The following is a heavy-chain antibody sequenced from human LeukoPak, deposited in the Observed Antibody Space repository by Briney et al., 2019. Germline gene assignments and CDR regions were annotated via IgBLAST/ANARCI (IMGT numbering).Heavy chain of an antibody. Sequence: GGSLRLSCAASGFTFSGSAMHWVRQASGKGLEWVGRIRSKANSYATAYAASVKGRFTISRDNSKNSLYLLMNSLRAEDTALYYCTSHRSGYWGQGTLVTVSS. J-gene: IGHJ4*02. CDR1: GFTFSGSA. V-gene: IGHV3-73*01. CDR3: TSHRSGY. CDR2: IRSKANSYAT.